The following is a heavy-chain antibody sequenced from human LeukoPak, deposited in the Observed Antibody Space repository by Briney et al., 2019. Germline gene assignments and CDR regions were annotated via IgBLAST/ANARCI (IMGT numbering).Heavy chain of an antibody. CDR2: ISGSGNST. CDR3: AKVLVLVSANRYYFDY. CDR1: GLTFSGSA. V-gene: IGHV3-23*01. Sequence: GGSLRLSCAASGLTFSGSAMSWVRQAPGKGLEWVSLISGSGNSTYYADSVKGRFTISRANSNNMLYLQMNSLRAEDTAIYYCAKVLVLVSANRYYFDYWGQGTLVTVSS. D-gene: IGHD2-15*01. J-gene: IGHJ4*02.